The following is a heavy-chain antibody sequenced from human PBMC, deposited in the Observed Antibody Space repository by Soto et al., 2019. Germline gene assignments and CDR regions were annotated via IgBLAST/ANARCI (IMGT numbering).Heavy chain of an antibody. CDR1: VNIFDNSW. D-gene: IGHD3-10*01. J-gene: IGHJ6*02. CDR2: IYPVDSET. Sequence: PGEYPKPPRHGPVNIFDNSWIGRVRQMPGKGLVGMGIIYPVDSETRYSPSFQRQVTFSADKSINPAYLEWNSVKASDTAICYCAGPNTVRGVIGGMDVWGQGTTVTVSS. V-gene: IGHV5-51*01. CDR3: AGPNTVRGVIGGMDV.